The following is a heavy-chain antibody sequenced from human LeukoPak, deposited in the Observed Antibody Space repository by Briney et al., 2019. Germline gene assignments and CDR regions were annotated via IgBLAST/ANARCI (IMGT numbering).Heavy chain of an antibody. D-gene: IGHD1-26*01. CDR1: GGSFSGYY. CDR2: INHSGST. Sequence: SETLSLTCAVYGGSFSGYYWSWIRQPPGKGLEWIGEINHSGSTNYNPSLKSRVTISVDTSKNQFSLKLSSVTAADTAVYYCARGIHSGSYYSDYWGQGTLVTVSS. V-gene: IGHV4-34*01. J-gene: IGHJ4*02. CDR3: ARGIHSGSYYSDY.